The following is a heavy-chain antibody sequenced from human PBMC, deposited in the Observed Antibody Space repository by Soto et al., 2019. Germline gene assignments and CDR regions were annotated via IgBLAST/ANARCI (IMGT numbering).Heavy chain of an antibody. D-gene: IGHD5-12*01. Sequence: GASAKVSCKASGYTFTSYDINWVRQATGQGLEWMGWMNPNSGNTGYAQKFQGRVTMTRNTSISTAYMELSSLRSEDTAVYYCARLTNSGFNKGVESFYYYYYYMDVWGKGTTVTVSS. V-gene: IGHV1-8*01. CDR2: MNPNSGNT. J-gene: IGHJ6*03. CDR1: GYTFTSYD. CDR3: ARLTNSGFNKGVESFYYYYYYMDV.